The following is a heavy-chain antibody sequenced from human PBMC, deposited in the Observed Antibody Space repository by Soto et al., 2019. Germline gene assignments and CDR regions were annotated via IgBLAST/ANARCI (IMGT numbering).Heavy chain of an antibody. CDR3: TRGTAAAGYNY. Sequence: PSQTLSLTCAISGDSVSSSSTAWNWIRQSPLRGLEWLGRTYYRSKWYNDYAVSVKSRITINPDTSKNQFSLQLNAVSPEDTAVYYCTRGTAAAGYNYWGQGTLVTVSS. CDR2: TYYRSKWYN. J-gene: IGHJ4*02. CDR1: GDSVSSSSTA. V-gene: IGHV6-1*01. D-gene: IGHD6-13*01.